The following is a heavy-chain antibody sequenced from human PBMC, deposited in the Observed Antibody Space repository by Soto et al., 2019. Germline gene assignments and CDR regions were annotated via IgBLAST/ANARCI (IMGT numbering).Heavy chain of an antibody. J-gene: IGHJ4*02. V-gene: IGHV4-39*01. CDR1: GGSISSSSYY. Sequence: QLQLQESGPGLVKPSETLSLTCTVSGGSISSSSYYWGWIRQPPGKGLEWIGSIYYSGSTYYNPSLKSRVTISVDTSKNQFSLKLSSVTAADTAVYYCARAELFWSGPHFDYWGQGTLVTVSS. CDR3: ARAELFWSGPHFDY. CDR2: IYYSGST. D-gene: IGHD3-3*01.